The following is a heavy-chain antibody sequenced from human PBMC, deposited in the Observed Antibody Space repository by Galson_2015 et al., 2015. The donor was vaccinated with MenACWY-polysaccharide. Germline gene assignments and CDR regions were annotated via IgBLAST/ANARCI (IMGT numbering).Heavy chain of an antibody. CDR2: ISAYNGNT. CDR3: ARDLWFGEFEHFDY. CDR1: GYTFTSYY. V-gene: IGHV1-18*04. D-gene: IGHD3-10*01. Sequence: SVKVSCKASGYTFTSYYMHWVRQAPGRGLEWMGWISAYNGNTNYAQKLQGRVTMTTDTSTSTAYMELRSLRSGDTAVYYCARDLWFGEFEHFDYWGQGTLVTVSS. J-gene: IGHJ4*02.